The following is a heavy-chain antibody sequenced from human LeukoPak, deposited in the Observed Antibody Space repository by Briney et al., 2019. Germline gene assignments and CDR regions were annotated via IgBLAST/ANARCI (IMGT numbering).Heavy chain of an antibody. CDR2: IIPIFGTA. V-gene: IGHV1-69*01. J-gene: IGHJ4*02. D-gene: IGHD1-14*01. CDR1: GGTFSSYA. CDR3: AREPSGETHFDS. Sequence: GSSVKVSCKASGGTFSSYAISWVRQAPGQGLEWMGGIIPIFGTANYAQKFQGRVTITADESTSTAYMELSSLRSEDTAVYYCAREPSGETHFDSWGQGTLVTVSS.